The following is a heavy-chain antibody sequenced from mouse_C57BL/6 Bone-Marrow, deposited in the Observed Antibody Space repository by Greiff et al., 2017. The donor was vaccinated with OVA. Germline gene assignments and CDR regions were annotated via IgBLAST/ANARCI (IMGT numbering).Heavy chain of an antibody. J-gene: IGHJ4*01. CDR2: INPNNGGT. V-gene: IGHV1-26*01. CDR3: AGGNDLFYAMEG. Sequence: EVQLQQSGPELVKPGASVKISCKASGYTFTDYYMNWVKQSHGKSLEWIGDINPNNGGTSYNQKFKGKATLTVDKSSSTAYMELRSLTSEDSAVDYCAGGNDLFYAMEGWGQGTSVTVAS. CDR1: GYTFTDYY. D-gene: IGHD2-2*01.